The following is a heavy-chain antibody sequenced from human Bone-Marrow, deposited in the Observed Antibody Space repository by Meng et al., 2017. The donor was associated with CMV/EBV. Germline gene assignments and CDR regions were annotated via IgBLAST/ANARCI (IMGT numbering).Heavy chain of an antibody. J-gene: IGHJ3*02. CDR3: ARVGQFVAAFDI. D-gene: IGHD3-10*01. V-gene: IGHV3-48*03. CDR1: GFTFSGSA. CDR2: ISSSGSTI. Sequence: GESLKISCAASGFTFSGSAMHWVRQAPGKGLEWVSYISSSGSTIYYADSVKGRFTISRDNAKNSLYLQMNSLRAEDTAVYYCARVGQFVAAFDIWGQGTMVTVSS.